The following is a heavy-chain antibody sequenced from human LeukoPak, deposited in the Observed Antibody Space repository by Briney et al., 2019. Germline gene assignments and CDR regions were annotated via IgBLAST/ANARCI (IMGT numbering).Heavy chain of an antibody. CDR3: AGDRFPHDDAHYGMDV. V-gene: IGHV3-33*08. Sequence: PAGGSLRLSCAVSGITLSNYGMSWVRQAPGKGLEWVAVMWVWNDGSNEYYADSVKGRFTIARDNSKNTLYLQMVSLRAEDTADYYCAGDRFPHDDAHYGMDVWGQGTTVTVSS. D-gene: IGHD3-16*01. J-gene: IGHJ6*02. CDR2: MWVWNDGSNE. CDR1: GITLSNYG.